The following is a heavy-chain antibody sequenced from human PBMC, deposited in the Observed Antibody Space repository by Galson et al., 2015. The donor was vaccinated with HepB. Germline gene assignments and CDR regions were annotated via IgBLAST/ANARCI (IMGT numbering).Heavy chain of an antibody. D-gene: IGHD3-10*02. CDR1: GGSINSEY. CDR2: IFMSGSS. CDR3: AREPMLPMGFDY. Sequence: SETLSLTCTVSGGSINSEYWSWIRQAVGKGPEYIGRIFMSGSSNYNPSLKSRATMSIDTSRSQVSLKMKSVTAADTAMYYCAREPMLPMGFDYWGQGILVTVSS. V-gene: IGHV4-4*07. J-gene: IGHJ4*02.